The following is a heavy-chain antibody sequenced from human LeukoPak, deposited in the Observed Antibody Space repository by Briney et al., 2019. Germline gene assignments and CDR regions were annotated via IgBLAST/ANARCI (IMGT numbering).Heavy chain of an antibody. D-gene: IGHD1-1*01. CDR1: GFTFSSYA. Sequence: PGGSLRLSCAASGFTFSSYAMHWVRQAPGKGLEWVAVISYDGSNKYYADSVKGRFTISRDNSKNTLYLQMNSLRAEDTAVYYCARTTLLHNWFDPWGQGTLVTVSS. V-gene: IGHV3-30-3*01. CDR3: ARTTLLHNWFDP. J-gene: IGHJ5*02. CDR2: ISYDGSNK.